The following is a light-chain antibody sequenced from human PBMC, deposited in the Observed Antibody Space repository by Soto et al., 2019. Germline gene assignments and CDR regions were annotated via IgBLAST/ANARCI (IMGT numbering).Light chain of an antibody. J-gene: IGKJ5*01. CDR3: QQHNQWPIT. Sequence: VLAPSPGTLSLSPGEKATLSCRASQSVSSYLAWYQQKPGQAPRLLIYYISTRATGIPARFSGSGSGTEFTLTINSLQSEDSAVYYCQQHNQWPITFGQGTRLEIK. V-gene: IGKV3D-15*01. CDR2: YIS. CDR1: QSVSSY.